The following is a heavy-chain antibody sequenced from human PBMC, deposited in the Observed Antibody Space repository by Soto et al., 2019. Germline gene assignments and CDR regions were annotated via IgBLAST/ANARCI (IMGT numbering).Heavy chain of an antibody. CDR3: AIANSPFRGDGAFDS. Sequence: QVQLQESGPGLVKPSETLSLNCTVSSGSMYGFYWSWFRQSAGKGLEWIGRIYTSGATSYHPSLKSRVSMSVSDSKSQFFLRLTSVTAAEAAVYYRAIANSPFRGDGAFDSWGQGTLVTVSS. V-gene: IGHV4-4*07. CDR1: SGSMYGFY. J-gene: IGHJ4*02. D-gene: IGHD3-10*01. CDR2: IYTSGAT.